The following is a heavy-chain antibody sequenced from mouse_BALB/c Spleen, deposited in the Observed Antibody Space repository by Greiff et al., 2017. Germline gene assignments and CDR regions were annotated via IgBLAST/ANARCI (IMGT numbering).Heavy chain of an antibody. J-gene: IGHJ1*01. Sequence: EVHLVESGGGLVQPGGSLKLSCAASGFTFSSYTMSWVRQTPEKRLEWVAYISNGGGSTYYPDTVKGRFTISRDNAKNTLYLQMSSLKSEDTAMYYCASGGNYVWYFDVWGAGTTVTVSS. D-gene: IGHD2-1*01. CDR1: GFTFSSYT. V-gene: IGHV5-12-2*01. CDR2: ISNGGGST. CDR3: ASGGNYVWYFDV.